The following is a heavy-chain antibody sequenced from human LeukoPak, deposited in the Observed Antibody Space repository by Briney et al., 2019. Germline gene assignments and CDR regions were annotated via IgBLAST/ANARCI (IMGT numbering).Heavy chain of an antibody. CDR3: ARDPDFWSGYPYYFDY. V-gene: IGHV4-34*01. Sequence: SETLSLTCAVYGGSFSGYYWSWIRQPPGKGLEWIGEINHSGSTNYNPSHKSRVTISVDTSKNQFSLKLSSVTAADTAVYYCARDPDFWSGYPYYFDYWGQGTLVTVSS. D-gene: IGHD3-3*01. J-gene: IGHJ4*02. CDR1: GGSFSGYY. CDR2: INHSGST.